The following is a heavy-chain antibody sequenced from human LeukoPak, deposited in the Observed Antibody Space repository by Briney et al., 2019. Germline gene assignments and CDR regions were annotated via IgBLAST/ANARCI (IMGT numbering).Heavy chain of an antibody. CDR3: ARSPYYYGSGSYYYFDY. V-gene: IGHV1-2*06. D-gene: IGHD3-10*01. Sequence: ASVKVSCKASGYTLTDYYMHWVRQAPGQGLEWMGRINPNSGGTNYAQKFQGRVTMTRDTSISTVYMELSSLRSEDTAVYYCARSPYYYGSGSYYYFDYWGQGTLVTVSS. CDR2: INPNSGGT. CDR1: GYTLTDYY. J-gene: IGHJ4*02.